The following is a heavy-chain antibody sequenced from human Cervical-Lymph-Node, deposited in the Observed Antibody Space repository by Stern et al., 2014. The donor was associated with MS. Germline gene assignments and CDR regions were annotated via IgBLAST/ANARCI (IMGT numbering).Heavy chain of an antibody. CDR1: GFTFSSFP. V-gene: IGHV3-7*01. CDR2: INREGSDK. J-gene: IGHJ4*02. CDR3: AKRTLTRSTGY. D-gene: IGHD1-1*01. Sequence: EVQLVESGGGLVQPGGSLRLSCVASGFTFSSFPMTWVRQAPGQGLEWVATINREGSDKYYVDSVKGRFTISRDNANNSLYLHMNSLRAEDTVLYYCAKRTLTRSTGYWGQGILVTVSS.